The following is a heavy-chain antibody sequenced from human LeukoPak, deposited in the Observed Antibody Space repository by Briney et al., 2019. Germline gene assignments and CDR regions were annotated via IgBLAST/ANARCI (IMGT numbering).Heavy chain of an antibody. J-gene: IGHJ6*02. D-gene: IGHD4-17*01. CDR3: ARGLRNYYYYYGMDV. CDR1: GGSIRSGGYY. CDR2: INHSGST. Sequence: SETLSLTCTVSGGSIRSGGYYWSWIRQPPGKGLEWIGEINHSGSTNYNPSLKSRVTISVDTSKNQFSLKLSSVTAADTAVYYCARGLRNYYYYYGMDVWGRGATVTVSS. V-gene: IGHV4-34*01.